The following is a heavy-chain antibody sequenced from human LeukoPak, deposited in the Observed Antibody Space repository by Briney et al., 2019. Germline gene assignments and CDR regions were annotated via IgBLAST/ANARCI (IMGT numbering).Heavy chain of an antibody. CDR3: ARSQWLIDASIDY. V-gene: IGHV1-2*02. D-gene: IGHD6-19*01. J-gene: IGHJ4*02. Sequence: ASVRVSCKASGYTFTDYHIHWVRQAPGQGLEWMGWINPTSGGTKYAQKFQGRVTMTRDTSISTAYMELSRLRSDDTAVYYCARSQWLIDASIDYWGQGTLVTVSS. CDR1: GYTFTDYH. CDR2: INPTSGGT.